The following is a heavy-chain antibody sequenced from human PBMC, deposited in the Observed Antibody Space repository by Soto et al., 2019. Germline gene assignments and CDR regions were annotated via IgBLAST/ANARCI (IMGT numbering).Heavy chain of an antibody. Sequence: SGPTLVNPTQTLTLTCTFSGFSLSTSGVGVGWIRQPPGKALEWLALIYWDDDKRYSPSLKSRLTITKDTSKNQVVLTMTNMELEDTATYYCARGGVYFSGRSDYGVHIDVRARRTTVTVSS. CDR3: ARGGVYFSGRSDYGVHIDV. CDR1: GFSLSTSGVG. CDR2: IYWDDDK. V-gene: IGHV2-5*02. D-gene: IGHD2-15*01. J-gene: IGHJ6*03.